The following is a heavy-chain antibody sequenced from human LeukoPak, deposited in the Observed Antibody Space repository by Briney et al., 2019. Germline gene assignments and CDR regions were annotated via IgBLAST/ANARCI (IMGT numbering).Heavy chain of an antibody. CDR2: IVVGSGNT. CDR3: ARAPGEGGYDSEYMDV. J-gene: IGHJ6*03. V-gene: IGHV1-58*02. D-gene: IGHD5-12*01. CDR1: GFTFTSSA. Sequence: GASVKVSCKASGFTFTSSAMQWVRQARGQRLEWIGWIVVGSGNTNYAQKFQERVTITRDMSTSTAYMELSSLRSEDTAVYYCARAPGEGGYDSEYMDVWGKGTTVIVSS.